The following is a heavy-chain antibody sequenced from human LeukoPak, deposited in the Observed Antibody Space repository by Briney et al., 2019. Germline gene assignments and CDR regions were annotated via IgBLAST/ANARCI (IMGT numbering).Heavy chain of an antibody. CDR1: GFTFSGSG. D-gene: IGHD3-10*01. CDR2: ISYDGTYQ. J-gene: IGHJ4*02. V-gene: IGHV3-30*18. Sequence: GGSLRLSCAASGFTFSGSGMHWVRQAPGKGLEGVATISYDGTYQYYADSVKGRFTISRDISKKTLYLQMNSLRVEDTAVYYCAKVDSSGSYFFSPFFDSWGQGTLVTVSS. CDR3: AKVDSSGSYFFSPFFDS.